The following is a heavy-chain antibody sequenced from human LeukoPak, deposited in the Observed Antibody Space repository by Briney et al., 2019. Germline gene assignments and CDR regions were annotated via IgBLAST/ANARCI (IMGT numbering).Heavy chain of an antibody. V-gene: IGHV4-34*01. CDR2: INHSGST. J-gene: IGHJ6*03. CDR3: VRLNWDLPPGGLYYYYYMDV. CDR1: GGSFSGYY. Sequence: RPSETLSLTCAVYGGSFSGYYWTWIRQPPGKGLEWIGEINHSGSTNYSPSLKSRVSISVDTSKKQFSLKLRSVTAADTAVYYCVRLNWDLPPGGLYYYYYMDVWGKGTTVTVSS. D-gene: IGHD3-16*01.